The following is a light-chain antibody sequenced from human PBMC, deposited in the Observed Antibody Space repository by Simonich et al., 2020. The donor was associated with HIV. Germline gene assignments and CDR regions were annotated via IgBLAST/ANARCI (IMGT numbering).Light chain of an antibody. Sequence: SYVLTQPPSVSVAPGKTARVACGGNDIGSKSVHWYQKKSGQAPVLVVYDDSARPSGIPDRCSGSNSGNTATLTISRLEAGDEADYYCQVWAGSGDHWVFGGGTKLTVL. V-gene: IGLV3-21*03. CDR1: DIGSKS. CDR3: QVWAGSGDHWV. J-gene: IGLJ3*02. CDR2: DDS.